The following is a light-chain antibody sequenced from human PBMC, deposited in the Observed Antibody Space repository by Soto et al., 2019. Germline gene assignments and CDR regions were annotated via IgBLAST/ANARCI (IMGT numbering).Light chain of an antibody. Sequence: SSELTQPPSVSVAPGKTARITCGGNNIESKRVHWYQQKPGQAPVLVIYYDSDRPSGIPERFSGSNSGNTATLTISRVEAGDEADYSCQVWDSSADHVVFGGGTKLTVL. V-gene: IGLV3-21*04. CDR3: QVWDSSADHVV. CDR1: NIESKR. J-gene: IGLJ2*01. CDR2: YDS.